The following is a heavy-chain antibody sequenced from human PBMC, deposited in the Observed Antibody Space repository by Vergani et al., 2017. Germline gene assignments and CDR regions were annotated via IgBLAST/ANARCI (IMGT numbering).Heavy chain of an antibody. J-gene: IGHJ2*01. V-gene: IGHV3-30*18. CDR3: AKGRTVTSFADWYLDL. Sequence: QVQLVESGGGLVKPGGSLRLSCAASGFTFSSYGMHWVRQAPGKGLEWVAVISYDGSNKYYADSVKGRFTISRDNSKNTLYLQMNSLRSEDTAVYYCAKGRTVTSFADWYLDLWGRGTLVTVSS. CDR1: GFTFSSYG. D-gene: IGHD4-17*01. CDR2: ISYDGSNK.